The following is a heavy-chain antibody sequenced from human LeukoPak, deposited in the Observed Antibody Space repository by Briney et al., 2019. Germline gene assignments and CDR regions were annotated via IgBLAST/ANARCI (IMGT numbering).Heavy chain of an antibody. Sequence: SETLSLTCAVSDDSFSSHYWTWIRQPPGKGLEWIGYIYYSGSTNYNPSLKSRVTISVDTSKNQFSLKLSSVTAADTAVYYCARTGSGGATSYSNWFDPWGQGTLVTVSS. CDR3: ARTGSGGATSYSNWFDP. V-gene: IGHV4-59*11. CDR1: DDSFSSHY. J-gene: IGHJ5*02. CDR2: IYYSGST. D-gene: IGHD2-15*01.